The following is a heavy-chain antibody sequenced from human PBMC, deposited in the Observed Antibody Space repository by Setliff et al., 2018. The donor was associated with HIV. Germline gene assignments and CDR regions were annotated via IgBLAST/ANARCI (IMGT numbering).Heavy chain of an antibody. J-gene: IGHJ4*02. CDR2: VDPKNGKT. CDR1: GYTFTDYY. D-gene: IGHD3-10*01. CDR3: ATLDYYGSQTYNLALHY. Sequence: ASVKVSCKASGYTFTDYYMDWVQQAPGKGLEWMGRVDPKNGKTLYAENLRGRITITADTSTDTAYMELNSLRSEDTAMYYCATLDYYGSQTYNLALHYWGQGTLVTVSS. V-gene: IGHV1-69-2*01.